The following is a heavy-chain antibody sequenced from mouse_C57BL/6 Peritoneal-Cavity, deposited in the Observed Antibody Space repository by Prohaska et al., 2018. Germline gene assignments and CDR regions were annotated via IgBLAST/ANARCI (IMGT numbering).Heavy chain of an antibody. J-gene: IGHJ4*01. Sequence: EVKLLQSGGGLVQPGGSLKLSCAASGIDFSRYWMSWVRRASGKGLEWIGEINPDSRTINYAPSLKDKFIISRDNAKTTLYLQMSKVRSEDTAVYYCVRLLGDYWGQGTSVTVSS. CDR1: GIDFSRYW. CDR2: INPDSRTI. V-gene: IGHV4-1*01. CDR3: VRLLGDY.